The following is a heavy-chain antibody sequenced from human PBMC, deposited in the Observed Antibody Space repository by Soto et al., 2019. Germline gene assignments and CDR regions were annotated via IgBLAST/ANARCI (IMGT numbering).Heavy chain of an antibody. D-gene: IGHD3-22*01. Sequence: GESLKISCAASGFTFSSYAMSWVRQAPGKGLEWVSAISGSGGSTYYADSVKGRFTISRDNSKNTLYLQMNSLRAEDTAVYYCAKGRESSGSYRPFDYWGQGALVTVSS. CDR2: ISGSGGST. J-gene: IGHJ4*02. V-gene: IGHV3-23*01. CDR3: AKGRESSGSYRPFDY. CDR1: GFTFSSYA.